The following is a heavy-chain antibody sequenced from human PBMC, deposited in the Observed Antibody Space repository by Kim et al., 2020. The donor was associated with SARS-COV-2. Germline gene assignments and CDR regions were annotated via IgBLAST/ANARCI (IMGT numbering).Heavy chain of an antibody. CDR1: GFTFSSYS. D-gene: IGHD6-19*01. J-gene: IGHJ4*02. CDR2: ISSSSSYI. V-gene: IGHV3-21*01. Sequence: GGSLRLSCAASGFTFSSYSMNWVRQAPGKGLEWVSSISSSSSYIYYADSVKGRFTISRDNAKNSLYLQMNSLRAEDTAVYYCASRFLPDGYSSGWDFDYWGQGTLVTVSS. CDR3: ASRFLPDGYSSGWDFDY.